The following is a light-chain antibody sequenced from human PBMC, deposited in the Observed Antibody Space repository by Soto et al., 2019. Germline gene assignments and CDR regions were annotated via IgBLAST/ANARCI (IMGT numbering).Light chain of an antibody. CDR2: AAS. CDR1: QGISAC. V-gene: IGKV1D-12*01. J-gene: IGKJ5*01. CDR3: QQANSFTIT. Sequence: DIQMTQSPHSVSASVGDIVPITCRASQGISACLAWYQQKPGKAPKLLIYAASSVQSGVPSRFSGSGFGTDCTLPISSLQPADFATYWWQQANSFTITFGQGTRLEIK.